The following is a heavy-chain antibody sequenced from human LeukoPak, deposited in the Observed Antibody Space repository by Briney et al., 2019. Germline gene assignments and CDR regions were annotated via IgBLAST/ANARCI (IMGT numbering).Heavy chain of an antibody. CDR3: AHGSMYQLDY. J-gene: IGHJ4*02. CDR1: GLTFSSHG. V-gene: IGHV3-23*01. Sequence: GGSLRLSCAACGLTFSSHGMSWVRQAPGKGLEWVSGIVGGAGGAYYADSVKGRFTISRDNSKNTLYLQMNSLRAEDTAVYYCAHGSMYQLDYWGQGTLVTVSS. CDR2: IVGGAGGA. D-gene: IGHD2-2*01.